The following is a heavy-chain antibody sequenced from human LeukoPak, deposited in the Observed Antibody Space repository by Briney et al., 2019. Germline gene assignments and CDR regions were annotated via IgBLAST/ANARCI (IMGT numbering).Heavy chain of an antibody. Sequence: ASVKVSCKASGYTFTSYGISWVRQAPGQGLEWMGWISAYNGNTNYAQKLQGRVTMTTDTSTSTAYMELRSLRSDDTAVYYCARVPGYSYYFNWFDYWGQGTLVTVSS. CDR1: GYTFTSYG. V-gene: IGHV1-18*01. CDR2: ISAYNGNT. CDR3: ARVPGYSYYFNWFDY. J-gene: IGHJ4*02. D-gene: IGHD5-18*01.